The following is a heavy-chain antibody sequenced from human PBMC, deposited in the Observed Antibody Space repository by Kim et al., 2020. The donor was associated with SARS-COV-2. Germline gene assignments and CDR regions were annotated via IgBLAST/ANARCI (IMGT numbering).Heavy chain of an antibody. J-gene: IGHJ6*02. CDR3: ARDDSSSWYPLYGMDV. D-gene: IGHD6-13*01. Sequence: DSGKGTFTISRDNAKNSLYLQMNSLRAEDTAVYYCARDDSSSWYPLYGMDVWGQGTTVTVSS. V-gene: IGHV3-11*05.